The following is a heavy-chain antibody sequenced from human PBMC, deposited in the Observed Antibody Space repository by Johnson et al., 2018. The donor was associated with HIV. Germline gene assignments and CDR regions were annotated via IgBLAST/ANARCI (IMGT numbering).Heavy chain of an antibody. CDR1: GFTFSSYA. Sequence: QVQLVESGGGVVQPGRSLRLSCAASGFTFSSYAMHWVRQAPGKGLAWVAVISYDGTNKYYADSVKGRFTISRDNSKNTLYLQMNSLRAEDTAVYYCATELKDPIWGQGTMVTVSS. J-gene: IGHJ3*02. CDR3: ATELKDPI. V-gene: IGHV3-30-3*01. D-gene: IGHD3-10*01. CDR2: ISYDGTNK.